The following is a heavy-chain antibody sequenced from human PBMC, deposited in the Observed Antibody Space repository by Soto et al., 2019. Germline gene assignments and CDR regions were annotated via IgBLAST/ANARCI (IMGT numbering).Heavy chain of an antibody. V-gene: IGHV3-30-3*01. CDR2: ISSDGSNK. Sequence: QVQLVESGGGVVQPGRSLRLSCAASGFTFSIYAMHWVRQAPGKGLEWVALISSDGSNKYYADSVKGRFTISRDNSKTTLYLQMNSLRAEDTAVYYCVRAQDFGDYSYYYYGVDVWGQGTTVTVSS. J-gene: IGHJ6*02. CDR3: VRAQDFGDYSYYYYGVDV. CDR1: GFTFSIYA. D-gene: IGHD4-17*01.